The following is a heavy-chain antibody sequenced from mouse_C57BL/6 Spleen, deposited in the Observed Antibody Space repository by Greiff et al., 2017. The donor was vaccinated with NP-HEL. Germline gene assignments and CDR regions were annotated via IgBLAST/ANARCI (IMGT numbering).Heavy chain of an antibody. CDR3: ARGGYHGSSPYWYFDV. CDR2: IYPRSGNT. D-gene: IGHD1-1*01. J-gene: IGHJ1*03. CDR1: GYTFTSYG. V-gene: IGHV1-81*01. Sequence: QVQLQQSGAELARPGASVKLSCKASGYTFTSYGISWVKQRTGQGLEWIGEIYPRSGNTYYNEKFKGKATLTADKSSSTAYMELRSLTSEDSAVYFCARGGYHGSSPYWYFDVWGTGTTVTVSS.